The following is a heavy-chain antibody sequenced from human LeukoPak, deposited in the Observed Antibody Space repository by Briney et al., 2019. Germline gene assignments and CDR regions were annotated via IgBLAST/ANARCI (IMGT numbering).Heavy chain of an antibody. CDR2: ISYDGSNK. CDR1: GFTFSSYG. CDR3: ARRAGVDYGDYAAYYMDV. V-gene: IGHV3-30*19. J-gene: IGHJ6*03. Sequence: PGGSLRLSCAPSGFTFSSYGIHWVRQAPGKGLEWVAIISYDGSNKNYPDSVRGRFTISRDNSKNTLYLQMNSLRVEDTAVYYCARRAGVDYGDYAAYYMDVWGKGTTVFVSS. D-gene: IGHD4-17*01.